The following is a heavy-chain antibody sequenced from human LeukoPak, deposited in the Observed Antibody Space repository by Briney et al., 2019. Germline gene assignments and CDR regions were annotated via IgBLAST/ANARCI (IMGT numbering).Heavy chain of an antibody. CDR3: AKDSSSSNYYYGLDV. CDR2: IWYDGSNK. V-gene: IGHV3-33*06. Sequence: GRSLRLSCAASGFTFSSYGMHWVRQAPGKGLEWVAVIWYDGSNKYYADSVKGRFTISRDNPKNTLYLQMNSLRAEDTAVYYCAKDSSSSNYYYGLDVWGQGTTVTVSS. CDR1: GFTFSSYG. D-gene: IGHD6-6*01. J-gene: IGHJ6*02.